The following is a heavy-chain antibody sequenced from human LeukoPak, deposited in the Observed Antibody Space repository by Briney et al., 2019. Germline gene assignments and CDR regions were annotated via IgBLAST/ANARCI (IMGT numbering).Heavy chain of an antibody. J-gene: IGHJ4*02. CDR2: IYSSGNT. D-gene: IGHD1-26*01. Sequence: SETLSLTCSFSGDSISTYYWSWIRQSPGKGLAWFGHIYSSGNTVYNSSLKSRVTISVDTPKSQFSLRLSSVTATDTAVYYCARLRWQLVGPYFDYWGQGILVTVSS. CDR3: ARLRWQLVGPYFDY. V-gene: IGHV4-59*01. CDR1: GDSISTYY.